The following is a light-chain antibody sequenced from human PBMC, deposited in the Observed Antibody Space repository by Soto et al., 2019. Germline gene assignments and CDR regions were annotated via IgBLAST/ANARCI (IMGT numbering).Light chain of an antibody. CDR3: QQYNNWPPWT. V-gene: IGKV3-15*01. J-gene: IGKJ1*01. CDR2: GAS. Sequence: EIVMTQSPATLSVSPGERATLSCWASQSVSSNLAWYQKKPGQAPRLLIYGASTRATGIPARFSGSGSRTEFTLTISSLQCEDCAVYYCQQYNNWPPWTFGQGTKVEIK. CDR1: QSVSSN.